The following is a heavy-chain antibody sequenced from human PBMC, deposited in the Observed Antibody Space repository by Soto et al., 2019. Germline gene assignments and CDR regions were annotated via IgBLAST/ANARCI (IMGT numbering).Heavy chain of an antibody. Sequence: GWSLRLSCAASGFTFSSYSMIWVRQAPGKGLEWVSYISNSSSYIYYADSVKGRFTISRDNAKISLYLQMNSLRAEDTAVYYCARGSDDSSGYYPPPLGYWGQGTLVTVSS. CDR3: ARGSDDSSGYYPPPLGY. D-gene: IGHD3-22*01. J-gene: IGHJ4*02. CDR2: ISNSSSYI. V-gene: IGHV3-21*01. CDR1: GFTFSSYS.